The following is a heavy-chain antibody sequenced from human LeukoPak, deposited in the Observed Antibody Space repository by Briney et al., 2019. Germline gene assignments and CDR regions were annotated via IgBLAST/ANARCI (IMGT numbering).Heavy chain of an antibody. CDR2: IFYSGST. CDR3: ARGDILAAAGSKYYYYYMDV. V-gene: IGHV4-39*07. Sequence: SETLSLTCTVSGGSISTSNYYWGWIRQPPGKGLEWIGNIFYSGSTYYSPSLKSRVTMSVDTSKNQFSLKLSSVTAADTAVYYCARGDILAAAGSKYYYYYMDVWGKGTTVTISS. D-gene: IGHD6-13*01. CDR1: GGSISTSNYY. J-gene: IGHJ6*03.